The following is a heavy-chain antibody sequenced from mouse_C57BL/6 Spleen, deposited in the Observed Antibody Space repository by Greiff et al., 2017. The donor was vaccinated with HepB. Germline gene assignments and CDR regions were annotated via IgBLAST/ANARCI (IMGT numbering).Heavy chain of an antibody. CDR3: ARDYSNAKAWFAY. V-gene: IGHV1-52*01. D-gene: IGHD2-5*01. CDR1: GYTFTSYW. Sequence: VQLQQPGAELVRPGSSVKLSCKASGYTFTSYWMHWVKQRPIQGLEWIGNIDPSDSETHYNQKFKDKATLTVDKSSSTAYMQLSSLTSEDSAVYYCARDYSNAKAWFAYWGQGTLVTVSA. J-gene: IGHJ3*01. CDR2: IDPSDSET.